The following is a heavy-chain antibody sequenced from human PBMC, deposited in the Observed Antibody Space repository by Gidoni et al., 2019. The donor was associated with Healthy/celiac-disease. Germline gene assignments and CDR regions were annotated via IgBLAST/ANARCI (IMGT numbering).Heavy chain of an antibody. J-gene: IGHJ4*02. CDR3: AKRPYDSSGYYYGGFDY. V-gene: IGHV3-30*18. Sequence: QVQLVESGGGVVQPGRSLRLSCAASAFTFSNYGMHWVRQAQGKGLEWVAVISYDGSNKYYADSVKGRFTISRDNSKNTLYLQMNSLRAEDTAVYYCAKRPYDSSGYYYGGFDYWGQGTLVTVSS. CDR2: ISYDGSNK. D-gene: IGHD3-22*01. CDR1: AFTFSNYG.